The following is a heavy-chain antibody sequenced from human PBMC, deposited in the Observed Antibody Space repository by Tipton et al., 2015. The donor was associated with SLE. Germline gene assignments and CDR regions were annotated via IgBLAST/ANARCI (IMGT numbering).Heavy chain of an antibody. CDR1: GGSISSSSYY. V-gene: IGHV4-39*01. CDR3: ATAGITGTTGYFDY. J-gene: IGHJ4*02. CDR2: IYDSGST. Sequence: TLSLTCTVSGGSISSSSYYWGWIRQPPGKGLEWIGSIYDSGSTYYNPSLKSRVTISVDTSKNQFSLKLSSVTAADTAVYYCATAGITGTTGYFDYWGQGTLVTVSS. D-gene: IGHD1-14*01.